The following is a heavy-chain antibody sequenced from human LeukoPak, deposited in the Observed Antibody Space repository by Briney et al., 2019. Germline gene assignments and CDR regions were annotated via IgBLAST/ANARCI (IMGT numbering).Heavy chain of an antibody. CDR1: GVTFSTVS. CDR3: ARSSGWWSLDY. J-gene: IGHJ4*02. Sequence: GGSLRLSWAAYGVTFSTVSLHWVRQAPGRGLEWVSAFDTGFGTYYPDSLKGRFTISRDNSKNTLFLQMNSLRAEDTAVYYCARSSGWWSLDYWGQGTLVTVSS. D-gene: IGHD6-19*01. CDR2: FDTGFGT. V-gene: IGHV3-23*01.